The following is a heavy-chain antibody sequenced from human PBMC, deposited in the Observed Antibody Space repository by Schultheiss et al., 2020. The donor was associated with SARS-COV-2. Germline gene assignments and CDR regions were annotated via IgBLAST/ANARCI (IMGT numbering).Heavy chain of an antibody. Sequence: SETLSLTCAVYGGSFSGYYWSWIRQPPGKGLEWIGEINHSGSTNYNPSLKSRVTISVDTSKNQFSLKLSSVTAADTAVYYCARLPAAAGTGFYYWGQGTLVTGSS. V-gene: IGHV4-34*09. J-gene: IGHJ4*02. CDR2: INHSGST. D-gene: IGHD6-13*01. CDR3: ARLPAAAGTGFYY. CDR1: GGSFSGYY.